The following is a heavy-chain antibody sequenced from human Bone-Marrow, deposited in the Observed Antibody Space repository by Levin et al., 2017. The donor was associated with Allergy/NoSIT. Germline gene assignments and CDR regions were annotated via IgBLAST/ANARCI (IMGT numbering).Heavy chain of an antibody. Sequence: SVKVSCTASGGTFSNSHINWVRQAPGQGLEWMGGIIPIFTKIKYAQKFHGRVTITADESTNTAYMELSSLRSDDTAIYYCTSGRNSVIGMVGSGWFDPWGQGTPVTVTS. D-gene: IGHD3-22*01. V-gene: IGHV1-69*13. CDR2: IIPIFTKI. CDR3: TSGRNSVIGMVGSGWFDP. CDR1: GGTFSNSH. J-gene: IGHJ5*02.